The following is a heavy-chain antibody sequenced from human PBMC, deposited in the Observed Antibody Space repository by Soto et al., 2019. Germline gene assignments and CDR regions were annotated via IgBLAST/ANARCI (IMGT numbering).Heavy chain of an antibody. CDR3: ARDRLRYNWNDFPYYYYGMDV. J-gene: IGHJ6*02. CDR2: ISYDGSNK. V-gene: IGHV3-30-3*01. CDR1: GFTLSNYD. Sequence: PGGSLRLSCAASGFTLSNYDINRVRQAPGKGLEWVAVISYDGSNKYYADSVKGRFTISRDNSKNTLYLQMNSLRTEDTAVYYCARDRLRYNWNDFPYYYYGMDVWGQGTTVTVSS. D-gene: IGHD1-1*01.